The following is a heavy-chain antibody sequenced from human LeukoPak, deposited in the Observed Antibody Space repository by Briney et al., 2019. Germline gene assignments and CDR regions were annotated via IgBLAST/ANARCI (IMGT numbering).Heavy chain of an antibody. V-gene: IGHV1-69*05. CDR2: IIPIFGTA. Sequence: SVKVSCKASGGTFSSYAISWVRQAPGQGLGWMGGIIPIFGTANYAQKFQGRVTITTDESTSTAYMELSSLRSEDTAVYYCALARGGYYYVGFDYWGQGTLVTVSS. J-gene: IGHJ4*02. D-gene: IGHD3-22*01. CDR3: ALARGGYYYVGFDY. CDR1: GGTFSSYA.